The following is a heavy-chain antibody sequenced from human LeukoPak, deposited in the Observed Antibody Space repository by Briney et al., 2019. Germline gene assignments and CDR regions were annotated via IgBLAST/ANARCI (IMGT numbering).Heavy chain of an antibody. Sequence: GGSLRFSCAASGFTFSSYAMHWVRQAPGKGLEWVAVISYDGSNKYYADSVKGRFTISRDNSKNTLYLQMNSLRAEDTAVYYCAREGYDSSGYYYFDYWGQGTLVTVSS. V-gene: IGHV3-30-3*01. CDR3: AREGYDSSGYYYFDY. CDR1: GFTFSSYA. D-gene: IGHD3-22*01. CDR2: ISYDGSNK. J-gene: IGHJ4*02.